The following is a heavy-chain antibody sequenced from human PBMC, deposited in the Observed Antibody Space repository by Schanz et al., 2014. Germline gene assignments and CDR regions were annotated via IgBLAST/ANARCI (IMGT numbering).Heavy chain of an antibody. CDR1: GFTFSDNF. CDR2: ITTSTSYT. J-gene: IGHJ3*02. Sequence: QVQLVESGGGLVKPGGSLRLSCAASGFTFSDNFMSWSRQAPGKGLEWISYITTSTSYTNYADSVKGRFTISRDNAKKSLFLQMNTLSAEATAVYYCARLGRMGAFDIWGQGTMVTVSS. V-gene: IGHV3-11*06. CDR3: ARLGRMGAFDI. D-gene: IGHD2-8*01.